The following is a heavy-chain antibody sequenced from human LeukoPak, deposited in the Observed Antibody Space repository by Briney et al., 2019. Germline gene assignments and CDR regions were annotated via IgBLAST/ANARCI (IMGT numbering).Heavy chain of an antibody. D-gene: IGHD6-13*01. V-gene: IGHV4-4*02. Sequence: PSGTLSLTCAVSGDSIDSSNWWSWVRQPPGKGLEWIAEIYHSGNINYNPSLKSRATISVDKSKKQISLKLSSVTAADTAVYYCARDPVAAAGTAFDYWGQGTLVTVSS. CDR2: IYHSGNI. J-gene: IGHJ4*02. CDR3: ARDPVAAAGTAFDY. CDR1: GDSIDSSNW.